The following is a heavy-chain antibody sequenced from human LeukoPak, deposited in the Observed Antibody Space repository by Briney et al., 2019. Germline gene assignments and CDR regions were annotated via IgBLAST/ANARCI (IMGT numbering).Heavy chain of an antibody. CDR2: INPNSGGT. V-gene: IGHV1-2*02. CDR3: ARVPVPLHLKYYYYYYMGV. D-gene: IGHD3-3*02. J-gene: IGHJ6*03. CDR1: GYTFTGYY. Sequence: ASVKVSCKASGYTFTGYYMHWVRQAPGQGLEWMGWINPNSGGTNYAQKFQGRVTMTRDTSISTSYMELSRLRSDDTAVYYCARVPVPLHLKYYYYYYMGVWGKGTTVTISS.